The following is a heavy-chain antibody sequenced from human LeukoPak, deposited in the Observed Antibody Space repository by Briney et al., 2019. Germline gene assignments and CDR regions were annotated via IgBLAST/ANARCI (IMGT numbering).Heavy chain of an antibody. Sequence: GGSLRLSCTASGFTFGDYAMSWFRQAPGKGLEWVGFIRSKAYGGTTEYAASVKGRFTISRDDSKSIAYLQMNSLKTEDTAVYYCTRESPEVSSSWYYFDYWGQGTLVSVSS. CDR1: GFTFGDYA. J-gene: IGHJ4*02. CDR2: IRSKAYGGTT. D-gene: IGHD6-13*01. CDR3: TRESPEVSSSWYYFDY. V-gene: IGHV3-49*03.